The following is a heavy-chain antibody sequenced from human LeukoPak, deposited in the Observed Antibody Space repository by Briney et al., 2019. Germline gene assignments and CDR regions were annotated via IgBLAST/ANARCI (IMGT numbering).Heavy chain of an antibody. CDR3: ARVDFYYDSGGYVGEYFQH. CDR1: GFTFNNYY. J-gene: IGHJ1*01. Sequence: KPGGSLRLSCAASGFTFNNYYMSWIRQAPGKGLEWVSYISSSATNIQYADSVKGRFTISRDNAKNSLFLQMNSLRAEDTAVYYCARVDFYYDSGGYVGEYFQHWGQGILVTVSS. V-gene: IGHV3-11*01. CDR2: ISSSATNI. D-gene: IGHD3-22*01.